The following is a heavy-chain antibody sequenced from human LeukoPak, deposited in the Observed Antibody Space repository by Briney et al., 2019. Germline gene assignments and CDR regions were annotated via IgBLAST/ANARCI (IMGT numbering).Heavy chain of an antibody. CDR1: GFTFSTYW. J-gene: IGHJ1*01. D-gene: IGHD2/OR15-2a*01. CDR2: IKQDESEK. CDR3: ARDSRPFPH. V-gene: IGHV3-7*01. Sequence: GGSLRLSCAASGFTFSTYWMSWVRQSPGKGLEWVANIKQDESEKNYVDSVKGRFTISRDNAKNSLYLQMNSLRVEDTAVYYCARDSRPFPHWGQGTLVIVSS.